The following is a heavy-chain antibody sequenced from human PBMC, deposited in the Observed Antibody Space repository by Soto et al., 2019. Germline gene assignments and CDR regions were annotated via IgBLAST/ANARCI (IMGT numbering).Heavy chain of an antibody. CDR1: GFTFSSHA. CDR2: ISGSGGNT. V-gene: IGHV3-23*01. Sequence: LRLSCAASGFTFSSHAMSWVRQAPGKGLEWVSGISGSGGNTYYADSVKGRFTISRDKSKNTLYLQMNSLRGEDTAVYYCAKDLTLMAAAGYYFDYWGQGTLVTVSS. CDR3: AKDLTLMAAAGYYFDY. D-gene: IGHD6-13*01. J-gene: IGHJ4*02.